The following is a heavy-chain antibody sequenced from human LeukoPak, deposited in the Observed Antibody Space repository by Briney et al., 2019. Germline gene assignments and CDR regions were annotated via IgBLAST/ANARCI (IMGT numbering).Heavy chain of an antibody. CDR3: ARAEDQGRYFDWLPGFDP. Sequence: SVKVSCKASGGTFTSYAISWVRQAPGQGLEWMGGIIPIFGTANYAQHFQGRLTITADESTNSAYMELNRLRSDDTAVYYCARAEDQGRYFDWLPGFDPWGQGTLVTVSS. CDR1: GGTFTSYA. V-gene: IGHV1-69*13. J-gene: IGHJ5*02. D-gene: IGHD3-9*01. CDR2: IIPIFGTA.